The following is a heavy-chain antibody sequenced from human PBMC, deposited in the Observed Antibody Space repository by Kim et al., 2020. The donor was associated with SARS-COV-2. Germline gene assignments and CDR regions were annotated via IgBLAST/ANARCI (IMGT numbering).Heavy chain of an antibody. Sequence: GGSLRLSCAASGFNFRAYSMSWVRQAPGKGLEWVCVISNEDDITYYVDSVEGRFTMSRDNSKNTVYLQMNSLRAEDTGIYYCAKDLRVARGVPSYFVNWG. J-gene: IGHJ4*01. CDR1: GFNFRAYS. V-gene: IGHV3-23*01. D-gene: IGHD3-10*01. CDR2: ISNEDDIT. CDR3: AKDLRVARGVPSYFVN.